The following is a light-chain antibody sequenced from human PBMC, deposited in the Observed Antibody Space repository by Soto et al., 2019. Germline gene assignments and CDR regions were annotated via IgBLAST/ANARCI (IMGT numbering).Light chain of an antibody. CDR3: CSYTTSSTVL. CDR1: SGDVGGYNY. V-gene: IGLV2-14*03. CDR2: DVS. J-gene: IGLJ2*01. Sequence: QSVLTQPASVSGSPGQSIPISYTGTSGDVGGYNYVSWYQQHPGKAPKLMIYDVSNRPSGVSNRFSGSKSGNTASLTISGLQSEDEADYYCCSYTTSSTVLFGGGTKLTVL.